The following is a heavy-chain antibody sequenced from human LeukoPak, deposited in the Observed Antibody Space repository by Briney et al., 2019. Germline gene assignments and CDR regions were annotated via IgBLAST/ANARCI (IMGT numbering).Heavy chain of an antibody. V-gene: IGHV1-69*04. D-gene: IGHD5-18*01. CDR1: GGTFSSYA. J-gene: IGHJ4*02. CDR2: IIPIFGIA. Sequence: SVKVSCKASGGTFSSYAISWVRQAPGQGLERMGRIIPIFGIANYAQKFQGRVTITADKSTSTAYMELSSLRSEDTAVYYCAVGGYSYGYVDYWGQGTLVTVSS. CDR3: AVGGYSYGYVDY.